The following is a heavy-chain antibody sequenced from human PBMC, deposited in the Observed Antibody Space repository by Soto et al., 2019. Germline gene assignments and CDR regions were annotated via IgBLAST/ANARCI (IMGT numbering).Heavy chain of an antibody. CDR1: GYTFTSYG. Sequence: ASVNVSCKASGYTFTSYGISWVLQAPGQGLEWMGWISAYNGNTNYAQKLQGRVTMTTDTSTSTAYMELRSLRSDDTAVYYCARLYYYDSSGYLYYYYGMEVWGQGTTVTVSS. J-gene: IGHJ6*01. V-gene: IGHV1-18*01. CDR2: ISAYNGNT. D-gene: IGHD3-22*01. CDR3: ARLYYYDSSGYLYYYYGMEV.